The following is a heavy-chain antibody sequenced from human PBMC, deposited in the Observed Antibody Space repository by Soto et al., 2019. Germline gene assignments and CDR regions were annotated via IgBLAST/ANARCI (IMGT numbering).Heavy chain of an antibody. CDR2: ISSSSSTI. Sequence: EVQLVESGGGLVQRGGSLRLSCAASGLTFSSYSMNWVRQAPGKGLEWVSYISSSSSTIYYADSVKGRFTISRDNAKNSLYLQMTSLRAEDTAVYYGACGEQSRYYYHGMDVWGEGTTVTVSS. CDR1: GLTFSSYS. CDR3: ACGEQSRYYYHGMDV. V-gene: IGHV3-48*01. J-gene: IGHJ6*04.